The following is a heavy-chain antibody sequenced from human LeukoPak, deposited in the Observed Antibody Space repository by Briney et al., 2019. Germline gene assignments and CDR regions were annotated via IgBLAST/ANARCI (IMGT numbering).Heavy chain of an antibody. CDR2: IYYNGNT. D-gene: IGHD3-3*01. J-gene: IGHJ5*02. CDR3: ARGDYDFWSGNWRFDP. CDR1: GEPISSYY. Sequence: SETLSLTCLVSGEPISSYYWSWIRQAPGRGPEYIGNIYYNGNTNYNPSLKSRVTISVDASKNQFSLKVDSVSAADTAVYYCARGDYDFWSGNWRFDPWGQGTLVTVSS. V-gene: IGHV4-59*01.